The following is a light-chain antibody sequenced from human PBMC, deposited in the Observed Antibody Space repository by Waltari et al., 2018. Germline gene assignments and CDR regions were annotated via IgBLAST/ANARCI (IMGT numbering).Light chain of an antibody. V-gene: IGKV2-30*02. CDR1: QGLVPSDGNTY. CDR3: KQGTHWPWT. J-gene: IGKJ1*01. Sequence: DVAMTQSPLPLPVTLGQPDSIPCSPRQGLVPSDGNTYFNWFQQRPGQAPRRLLYKVSNRDSGVPDRFSGSGSGTDFTLRISRVEAEDVGVYYCKQGTHWPWTFGQGTKVEIK. CDR2: KVS.